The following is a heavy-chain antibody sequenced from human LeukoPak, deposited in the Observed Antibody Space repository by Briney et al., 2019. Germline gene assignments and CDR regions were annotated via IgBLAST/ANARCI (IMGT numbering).Heavy chain of an antibody. D-gene: IGHD3-22*01. CDR3: ARVAQHRYYYDSSAFRYYFDY. CDR2: IIPIFGTA. V-gene: IGHV1-69*06. CDR1: GGTFSSYA. J-gene: IGHJ4*02. Sequence: GSSVKVSCKASGGTFSSYAISWVRQAPGQGLEWTGGIIPIFGTANYAQKFQGRVTITADKSTSTAYMELSSLRSEDTAVYYCARVAQHRYYYDSSAFRYYFDYWGQGTLVTVSS.